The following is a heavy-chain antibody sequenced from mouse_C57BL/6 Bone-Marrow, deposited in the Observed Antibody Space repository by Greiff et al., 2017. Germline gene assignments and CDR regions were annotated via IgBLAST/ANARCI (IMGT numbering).Heavy chain of an antibody. CDR3: ARQYYDYDHDRYWYFDV. J-gene: IGHJ1*03. D-gene: IGHD2-4*01. Sequence: VQLKESGGGLVQPGESLKLSCESNEYEFPSHDMSWVRKTPEKRLELVAAINNDGGSTSYPDTMERRFIISRDNTKKTLYLQMSSLRSEDTALYYCARQYYDYDHDRYWYFDVWGTGTTVTVSS. CDR1: EYEFPSHD. CDR2: INNDGGST. V-gene: IGHV5-2*01.